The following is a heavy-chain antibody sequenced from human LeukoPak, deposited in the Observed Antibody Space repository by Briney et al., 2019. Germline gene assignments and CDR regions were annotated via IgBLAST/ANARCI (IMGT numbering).Heavy chain of an antibody. CDR2: ISSSSSYI. D-gene: IGHD3-3*01. CDR3: AKDRNYYDFWSGYYTEGYYYYYMDV. Sequence: GGSLRLSCAASGFTFSSYSMNWVRQAPGKGLEWVSSISSSSSYIYYADSVKGRFTISRDNAKNSLYLQMNSLRAEDTAVYYCAKDRNYYDFWSGYYTEGYYYYYMDVWGKGTTVTVSS. V-gene: IGHV3-21*01. J-gene: IGHJ6*03. CDR1: GFTFSSYS.